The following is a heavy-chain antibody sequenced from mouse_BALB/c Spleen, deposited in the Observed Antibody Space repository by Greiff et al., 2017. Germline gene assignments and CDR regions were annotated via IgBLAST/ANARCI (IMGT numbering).Heavy chain of an antibody. V-gene: IGHV3-6*02. CDR2: ISYDGSN. D-gene: IGHD2-4*01. CDR3: ARYDYSAWFAY. CDR1: GYSITSGYY. J-gene: IGHJ3*01. Sequence: EVKLQESGPGLVKPSQSLSLTCSVTGYSITSGYYWNWIRQFPGNKLEWMGYISYDGSNNYNPSLKNRISITRDTSKNQFFLKLNSVTTEDTATYYCARYDYSAWFAYWGQGTLVTVSA.